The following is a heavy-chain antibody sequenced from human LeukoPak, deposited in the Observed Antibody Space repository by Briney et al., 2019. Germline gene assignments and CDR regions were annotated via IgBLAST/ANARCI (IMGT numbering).Heavy chain of an antibody. CDR1: GYTFTSYD. J-gene: IGHJ3*02. CDR3: ARGRSYYDTSGLGI. D-gene: IGHD3-22*01. CDR2: MNPNSGNT. Sequence: ASVKVSCKASGYTFTSYDINWVRQATGQGLEWMGWMNPNSGNTGYAQKFQGRVTITRNTSISTAYMELSSLRSEDTAVYYCARGRSYYDTSGLGIWGQGTMVTVSS. V-gene: IGHV1-8*03.